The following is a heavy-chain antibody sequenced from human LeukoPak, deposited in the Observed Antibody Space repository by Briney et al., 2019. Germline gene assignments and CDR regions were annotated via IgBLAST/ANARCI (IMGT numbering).Heavy chain of an antibody. D-gene: IGHD6-19*01. CDR1: GFTVSSNY. CDR2: IYSGGST. CDR3: ASRIAVAGAAVDY. J-gene: IGHJ4*02. V-gene: IGHV3-53*04. Sequence: GGSLRLSCAASGFTVSSNYMSWVRQAPGEGMEWVSVIYSGGSTYYADSVKGRFTISRHNSKNTLYLQMNSLRAEDTAVYYCASRIAVAGAAVDYWGQGTLVTVSS.